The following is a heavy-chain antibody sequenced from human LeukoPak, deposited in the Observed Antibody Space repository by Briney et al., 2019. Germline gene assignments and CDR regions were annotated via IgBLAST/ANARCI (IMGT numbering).Heavy chain of an antibody. J-gene: IGHJ4*02. CDR2: ISGSGGST. Sequence: AGGSLRLSCAAAGFTFSSYAMSWVRQAPGKGLEWVSAISGSGGSTYYADSVKGRFTISRDNSKNTLYLQMNSLRAEDTAVYYCAKGIHYYDSSGYYFDYWGQGTLVTVSS. CDR1: GFTFSSYA. CDR3: AKGIHYYDSSGYYFDY. V-gene: IGHV3-23*01. D-gene: IGHD3-22*01.